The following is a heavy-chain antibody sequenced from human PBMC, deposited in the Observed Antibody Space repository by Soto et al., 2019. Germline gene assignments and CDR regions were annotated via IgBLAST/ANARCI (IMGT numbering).Heavy chain of an antibody. J-gene: IGHJ6*01. CDR3: ARDFAPGYCSVGRCYDYGMEV. Sequence: PVGSLRLSCAASVFTFSSYAMHCVRHSPGKWLEWVAVISYDGSNKHNADSVKGRFTISRDNSKNTLYLQMNSLRDEDTDLYYCARDFAPGYCSVGRCYDYGMEVWGQATTVSVSS. CDR2: ISYDGSNK. CDR1: VFTFSSYA. D-gene: IGHD2-15*01. V-gene: IGHV3-30*04.